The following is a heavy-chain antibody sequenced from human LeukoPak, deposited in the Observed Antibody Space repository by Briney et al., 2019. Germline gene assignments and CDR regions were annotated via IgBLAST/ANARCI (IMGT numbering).Heavy chain of an antibody. CDR1: GGTFSSYA. CDR3: ARSWHGSGSWFDP. Sequence: GASVKVSCKASGGTFSSYAISWVRQAPGQGLEWMGWINPNSGGTNYAQKFQGRVTMTRDTSISTAYMELSRLRSDDTAVYYCARSWHGSGSWFDPWGQGTLVTVSS. J-gene: IGHJ5*02. CDR2: INPNSGGT. D-gene: IGHD3-10*01. V-gene: IGHV1-2*02.